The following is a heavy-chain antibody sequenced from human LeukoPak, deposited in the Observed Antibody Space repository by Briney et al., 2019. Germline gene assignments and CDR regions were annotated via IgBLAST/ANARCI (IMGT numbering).Heavy chain of an antibody. Sequence: ASVKVSCKASGYTFTSYYMHWVRQAPGQGLEWMGIINPSGGSTSYAQKFQGRVTMTEDTSTDTAYMELSSLRSEDTAVYYCATGHRRSWDIVGATNFDYWGQGTLVTVSS. V-gene: IGHV1-46*01. D-gene: IGHD1-26*01. CDR1: GYTFTSYY. CDR3: ATGHRRSWDIVGATNFDY. J-gene: IGHJ4*02. CDR2: INPSGGST.